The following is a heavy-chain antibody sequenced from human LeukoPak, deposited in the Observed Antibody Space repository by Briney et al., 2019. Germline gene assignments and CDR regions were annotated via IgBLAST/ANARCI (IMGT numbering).Heavy chain of an antibody. J-gene: IGHJ6*02. V-gene: IGHV6-1*01. CDR3: ARDRWFGELLSTYDYYGMDV. CDR1: GDSVSSNSVA. D-gene: IGHD3-10*01. CDR2: TYYRSSWYS. Sequence: SQTLSLTCAISGDSVSSNSVAWNWLRQSPSRGLEWLGRTYYRSSWYSDYAESVRSRITLNPDTSKNQFSLLLNSVTPEDTAVYYCARDRWFGELLSTYDYYGMDVWGQGTTVTVS.